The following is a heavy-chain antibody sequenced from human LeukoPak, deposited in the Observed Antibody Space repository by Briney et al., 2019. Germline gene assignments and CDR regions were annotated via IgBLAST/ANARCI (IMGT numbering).Heavy chain of an antibody. J-gene: IGHJ5*02. CDR2: IYTSGST. Sequence: SQTLSLTCTVSGGSISSGSYYWSWIRQPAGKGLEWIGRIYTSGSTNYNPSLKSRVTISVDTSKNQFSLKLSPATAADTAVYYCARDYNWFDPWGQGTLVTVSS. CDR3: ARDYNWFDP. V-gene: IGHV4-61*02. CDR1: GGSISSGSYY.